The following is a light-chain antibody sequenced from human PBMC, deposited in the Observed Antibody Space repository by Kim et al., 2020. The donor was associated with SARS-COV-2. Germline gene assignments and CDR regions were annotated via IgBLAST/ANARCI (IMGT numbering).Light chain of an antibody. CDR2: AAS. J-gene: IGKJ5*01. CDR3: RQANSFPIT. V-gene: IGKV1-12*01. Sequence: DIQVTQSPSSVSASVGDRVTITCRASEDISRWLAWYQQKPGKAPKLLIYAASTLLSGVPSRFSGSGSGTDFTLTIISLQPEDFAVYYCRQANSFPITFGQGTRLEIK. CDR1: EDISRW.